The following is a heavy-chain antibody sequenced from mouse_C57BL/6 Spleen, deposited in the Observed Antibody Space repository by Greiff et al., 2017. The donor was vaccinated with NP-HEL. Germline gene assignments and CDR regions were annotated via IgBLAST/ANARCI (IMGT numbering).Heavy chain of an antibody. CDR1: GYTFTDYY. CDR3: ARDRYGSSYFDY. V-gene: IGHV1-26*01. D-gene: IGHD1-1*01. J-gene: IGHJ2*01. CDR2: INPNNGGT. Sequence: EVQLQQSGPELVKPGASVKISCKASGYTFTDYYMNWVKQSHGKSLEWIGDINPNNGGTSYNQKFKGKATLTVDKSSSTAYMELRSLTSEDSAVYYCARDRYGSSYFDYWGQSTTLTVSS.